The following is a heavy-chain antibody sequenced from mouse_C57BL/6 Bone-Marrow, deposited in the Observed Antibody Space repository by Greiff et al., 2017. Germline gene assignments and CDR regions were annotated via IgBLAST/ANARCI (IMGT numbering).Heavy chain of an antibody. V-gene: IGHV1-69*01. CDR2: IDPSDSYT. J-gene: IGHJ3*01. Sequence: VQLQQPGAELVMPGASVKLSCKASGYTFTSYWMHWVKQRPGQGLEWIGEIDPSDSYTNYNQKFKGNSTLTVDKSSSTAYMQLSSLTSEDSAVYYCAREMDVWGQGTLVTVSA. D-gene: IGHD2-3*01. CDR3: AREMDV. CDR1: GYTFTSYW.